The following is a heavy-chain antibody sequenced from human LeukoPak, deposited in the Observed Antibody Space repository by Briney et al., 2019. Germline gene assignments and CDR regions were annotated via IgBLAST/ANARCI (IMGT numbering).Heavy chain of an antibody. CDR1: SGSFSGYY. CDR3: AASLWFGIYPDY. D-gene: IGHD3-10*01. CDR2: FNHSWGA. J-gene: IGHJ4*02. Sequence: SETLSPTCAVYSGSFSGYYWTWFRQPPGKGLEWIGEFNHSWGAKYNPSFKSRVTISVDTSNNHLSLSLNSVTAADTAVYYCAASLWFGIYPDYWGQGSLVTVSS. V-gene: IGHV4-34*01.